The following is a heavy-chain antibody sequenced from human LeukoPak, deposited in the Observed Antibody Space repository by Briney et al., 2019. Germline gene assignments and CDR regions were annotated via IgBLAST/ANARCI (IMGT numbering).Heavy chain of an antibody. J-gene: IGHJ6*02. CDR3: ARDLNPDYYYYGMDV. CDR2: ISAYNGNT. CDR1: GYTFTSYG. V-gene: IGHV1-18*01. Sequence: ASVKVSCKASGYTFTSYGISWVRRAPGQGLEWMGWISAYNGNTNYAQKLQGRVTMTTDTSTSTAYMELRSLRSDDTAVYYCARDLNPDYYYYGMDVWGQGTTVTVSS. D-gene: IGHD1-14*01.